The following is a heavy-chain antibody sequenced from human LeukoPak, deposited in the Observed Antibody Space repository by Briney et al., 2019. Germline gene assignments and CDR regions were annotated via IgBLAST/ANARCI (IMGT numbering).Heavy chain of an antibody. CDR1: GFKFDDYA. CDR3: AKGMGVASLIVDAFDV. CDR2: LTWNSYTI. D-gene: IGHD1-26*01. J-gene: IGHJ3*01. V-gene: IGHV3-9*03. Sequence: GGSLRLSCAASGFKFDDYAMHWVRQAPGKGLEWVSGLTWNSYTIVYADSVKGRFTISRDNAKKFLYLQMNSLRPEDMALYYCAKGMGVASLIVDAFDVWGRGTMVTVSS.